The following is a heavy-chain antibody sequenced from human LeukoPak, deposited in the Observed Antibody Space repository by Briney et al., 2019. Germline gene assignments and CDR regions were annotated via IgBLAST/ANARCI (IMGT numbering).Heavy chain of an antibody. CDR1: GFTFSSYW. D-gene: IGHD3-22*01. CDR3: ARGSSRYYDSSGYPVPYYFDY. Sequence: GGSLRLSCAASGFTFSSYWMSWVRQAPGKGLEWVADIKQDGSEKYYVDSVKGRFTTSRDNAKNSLYLQMNSLRAEDTAVYYCARGSSRYYDSSGYPVPYYFDYWGQGTLVTVSS. V-gene: IGHV3-7*01. J-gene: IGHJ4*02. CDR2: IKQDGSEK.